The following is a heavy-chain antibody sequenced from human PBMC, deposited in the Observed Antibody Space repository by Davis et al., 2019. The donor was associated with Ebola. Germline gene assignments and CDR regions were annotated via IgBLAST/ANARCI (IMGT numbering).Heavy chain of an antibody. Sequence: GESLKISCAASGFTFSSYSMNWVRQAPGKGLEWVSSISSSSSYIYYADSVKGRFTISRDNAKNSLYLQMNSLRAEDTAVYYCARASAVSAFDIWGQGTMVTVSS. D-gene: IGHD2-8*01. V-gene: IGHV3-21*01. CDR3: ARASAVSAFDI. CDR2: ISSSSSYI. CDR1: GFTFSSYS. J-gene: IGHJ3*02.